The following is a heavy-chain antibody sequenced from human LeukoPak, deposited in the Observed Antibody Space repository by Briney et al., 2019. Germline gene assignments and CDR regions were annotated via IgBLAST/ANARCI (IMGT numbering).Heavy chain of an antibody. V-gene: IGHV3-33*07. CDR3: ARDSRGGWSGYFDY. J-gene: IGHJ4*02. CDR2: IWYDGSAE. Sequence: GGSLRLSCAASGFIFSNYGMYWVRQAPGEGLDWVAVIWYDGSAEFYADSVKGRFSISRDDSKNTVYLQMNSLRAEDTALYYCARDSRGGWSGYFDYWGQGIVVTVSS. CDR1: GFIFSNYG. D-gene: IGHD6-19*01.